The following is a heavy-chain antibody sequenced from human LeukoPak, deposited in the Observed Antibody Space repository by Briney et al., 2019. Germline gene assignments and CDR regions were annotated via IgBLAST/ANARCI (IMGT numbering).Heavy chain of an antibody. CDR2: INHSGYT. CDR3: TRAVAGHPD. Sequence: SETLSLTCAVSGVAFSNYYLSWVRQSPTKGLEWIGEINHSGYTNYNPSLKSRVTISIDTSKNQFSLMVISVTAADTGVYYCTRAVAGHPDWGQGTLVTVSS. J-gene: IGHJ4*02. V-gene: IGHV4-34*01. CDR1: GVAFSNYY. D-gene: IGHD6-19*01.